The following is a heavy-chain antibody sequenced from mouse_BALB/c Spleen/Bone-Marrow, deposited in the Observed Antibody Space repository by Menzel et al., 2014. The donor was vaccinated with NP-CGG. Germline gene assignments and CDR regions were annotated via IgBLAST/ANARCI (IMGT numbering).Heavy chain of an antibody. Sequence: EVKLQESGGGLVQPKGSLKLSCAASGFTFNTYAMNWVRQAPGKGLEWVARIRSKSNNYATYYADSVKDRFTISRDDSQSMLYLQMNNLKTEAPAIYYCVYGSAMDYWGQGTPVTVSS. CDR3: VYGSAMDY. J-gene: IGHJ4*01. V-gene: IGHV10-1*02. D-gene: IGHD2-2*01. CDR1: GFTFNTYA. CDR2: IRSKSNNYAT.